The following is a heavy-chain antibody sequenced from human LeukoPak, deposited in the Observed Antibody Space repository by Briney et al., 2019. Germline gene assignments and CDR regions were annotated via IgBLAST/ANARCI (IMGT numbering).Heavy chain of an antibody. V-gene: IGHV1-69*04. CDR3: ARTPAYCGGDCLFDY. J-gene: IGHJ4*02. Sequence: ASMKVSCKASGGTFSSYAISWVRQAPGQGLEWMGRIIPILGIANYAQKFQGRVTITADKSTGTAYMELSSLRSEDTAVYYCARTPAYCGGDCLFDYWGQGTLVTVSS. D-gene: IGHD2-21*02. CDR2: IIPILGIA. CDR1: GGTFSSYA.